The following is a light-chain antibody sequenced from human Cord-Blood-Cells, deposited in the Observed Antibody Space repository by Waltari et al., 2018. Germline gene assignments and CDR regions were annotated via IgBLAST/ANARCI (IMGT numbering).Light chain of an antibody. J-gene: IGLJ1*01. CDR1: SSDVGGYDY. CDR2: EVS. CDR3: SSYTSSSTLV. V-gene: IGLV2-14*01. Sequence: QSALTQPAPVSGSPGQSITTSCTGTSSDVGGYDYVSWYQQHPGKAPKLMIYEVSNRPSGVSNRFSGSKSGNTASLTISGLQAEDEADYYCSSYTSSSTLVFGTGTKVTVL.